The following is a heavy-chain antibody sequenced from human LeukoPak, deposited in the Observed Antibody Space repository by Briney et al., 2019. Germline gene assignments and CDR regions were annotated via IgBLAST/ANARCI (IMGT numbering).Heavy chain of an antibody. CDR1: GGSVSSGSYY. CDR2: IYYSGST. Sequence: SETLSLTCTVSGGSVSSGSYYWSWIRQPPGKGLEWIGYIYYSGSTNYNPSLKSRVTISVDTSKNQFSLKLSSVTAADTAVYYCARLGDYTDYWGQGTLVTVSS. J-gene: IGHJ4*02. V-gene: IGHV4-61*01. CDR3: ARLGDYTDY.